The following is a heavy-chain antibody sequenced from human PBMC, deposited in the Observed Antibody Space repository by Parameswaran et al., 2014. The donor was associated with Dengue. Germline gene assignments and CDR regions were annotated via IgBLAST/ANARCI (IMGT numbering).Heavy chain of an antibody. CDR2: INHSGST. D-gene: IGHD3-10*01. CDR3: ARLGRFGEYGLIYYYGMDV. Sequence: VRQAPGKGLEWIGEINHSGSTNYNPSLKSRVTISVDTSKNQFSLKLSSVTAADTAVYYCARLGRFGEYGLIYYYGMDVWGQGTTVTVSS. V-gene: IGHV4-34*01. J-gene: IGHJ6*02.